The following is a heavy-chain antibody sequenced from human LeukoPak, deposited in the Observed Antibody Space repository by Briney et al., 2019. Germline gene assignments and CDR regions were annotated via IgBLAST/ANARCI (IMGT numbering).Heavy chain of an antibody. Sequence: PETLSLTCTVSGDSLRNIFWSWIRQSAGKGLEWIGRIYSTGDIYYNPSLKGRVIMSLDTPKNQFSLRLTSVTAADTAVYFCARDRCGSTICYSSRRRIYNWFDAWGQGTLVPVSA. V-gene: IGHV4-4*07. CDR3: ARDRCGSTICYSSRRRIYNWFDA. D-gene: IGHD2-2*01. CDR1: GDSLRNIF. CDR2: IYSTGDI. J-gene: IGHJ5*02.